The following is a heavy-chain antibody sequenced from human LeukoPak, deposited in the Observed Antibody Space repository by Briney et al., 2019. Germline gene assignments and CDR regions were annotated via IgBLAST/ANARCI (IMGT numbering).Heavy chain of an antibody. D-gene: IGHD3-3*01. V-gene: IGHV3-30*02. CDR2: IRYDGSNK. J-gene: IGHJ4*02. Sequence: GGSLRLSCAASGFTFSCYGMHWVRQAPGKGLEWVAFIRYDGSNKYYADSVKGRFTISRDNSKNTLYLQMNSLRAEDTAVYYCAKDTLEYYDFWSDQGGFDYWGQGTLVTVSS. CDR1: GFTFSCYG. CDR3: AKDTLEYYDFWSDQGGFDY.